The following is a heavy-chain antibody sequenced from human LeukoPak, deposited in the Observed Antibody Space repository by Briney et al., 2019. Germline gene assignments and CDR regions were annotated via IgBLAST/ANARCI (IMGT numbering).Heavy chain of an antibody. V-gene: IGHV4-38-2*02. Sequence: SETLSLTCNVSGFSLTIGYFWGWIRQPQGKGLEWIGSIFHSGSTYFNPSLKSRVTMSVDTSKNQFSLKLSSVTAADTAVYYCARPNIRYCSGGACSNDGSDYWGQGTLVTVSS. CDR3: ARPNIRYCSGGACSNDGSDY. D-gene: IGHD2-15*01. J-gene: IGHJ4*02. CDR1: GFSLTIGYF. CDR2: IFHSGST.